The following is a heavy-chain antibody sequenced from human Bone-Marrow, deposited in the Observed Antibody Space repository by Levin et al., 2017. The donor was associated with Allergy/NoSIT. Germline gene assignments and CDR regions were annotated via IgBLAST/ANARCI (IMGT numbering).Heavy chain of an antibody. CDR2: IYYSGST. Sequence: SCTVSGGSISSYYWSWIRQPPGKGLEWIGYIYYSGSTNYNPSLKSRVTISVDTSKNQFSLKLSSVTAADTAVYYCARVDGDYVAYWGQGTLVTVSS. J-gene: IGHJ4*02. D-gene: IGHD4-17*01. CDR3: ARVDGDYVAY. V-gene: IGHV4-59*01. CDR1: GGSISSYY.